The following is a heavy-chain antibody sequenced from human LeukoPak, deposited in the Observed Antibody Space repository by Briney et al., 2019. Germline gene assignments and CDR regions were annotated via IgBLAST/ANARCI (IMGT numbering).Heavy chain of an antibody. CDR2: ISAYNGNT. CDR1: GYTFTSYG. V-gene: IGHV1-18*01. Sequence: ASVKVSFKASGYTFTSYGISWVRQAPGQGLEWMGWISAYNGNTDYAQKFQGRVTMTTDTSTTTAYMELRSLRSDDTALYYCARDQARGYSYGSDYWGQGTLVTVSS. D-gene: IGHD5-18*01. J-gene: IGHJ4*02. CDR3: ARDQARGYSYGSDY.